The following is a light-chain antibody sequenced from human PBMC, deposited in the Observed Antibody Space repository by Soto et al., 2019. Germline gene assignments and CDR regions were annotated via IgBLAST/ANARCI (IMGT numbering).Light chain of an antibody. V-gene: IGKV3-20*01. Sequence: EIVLTQSPGTLSLSPGERATLSCRASQSVGSSYLAWYLQKPSQAPRLLIYGASDRATGIPDRFSGSGSGTDFTLTISRLEPEDFAVYYCQQYGSSPLTFGGGTKVDIK. CDR3: QQYGSSPLT. J-gene: IGKJ4*01. CDR1: QSVGSSY. CDR2: GAS.